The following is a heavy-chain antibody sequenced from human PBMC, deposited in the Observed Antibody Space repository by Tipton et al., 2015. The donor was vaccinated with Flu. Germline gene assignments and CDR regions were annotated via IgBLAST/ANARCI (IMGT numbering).Heavy chain of an antibody. V-gene: IGHV4-39*07. D-gene: IGHD4-11*01. CDR1: GGSISSSSYY. J-gene: IGHJ5*02. CDR2: IYYSGST. CDR3: ARGTTASLRGGNWFDP. Sequence: TLSLTCTVSGGSISSSSYYWGWIRQPPGKGLEWIGSIYYSGSTYYNPSLKSRVTISVDTSKNQFSLKLSSVTAADTAVYYCARGTTASLRGGNWFDPWGQGTLVTGFS.